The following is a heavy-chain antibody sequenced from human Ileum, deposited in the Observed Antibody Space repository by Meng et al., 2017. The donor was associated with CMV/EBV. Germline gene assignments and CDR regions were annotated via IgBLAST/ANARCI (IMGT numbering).Heavy chain of an antibody. CDR2: IIPILGIA. J-gene: IGHJ6*02. CDR1: GGTFSSYT. V-gene: IGHV1-69*02. CDR3: AKIAVTRRGDYYNTMDV. Sequence: SVKVSCKASGGTFSSYTISWVRQAPGQGLEWMGRIIPILGIANYAQKFQGRVTITADKSTSTAYMELSSLRSEDTAVYYCAKIAVTRRGDYYNTMDVWGQGTTVTVSS. D-gene: IGHD3-10*01.